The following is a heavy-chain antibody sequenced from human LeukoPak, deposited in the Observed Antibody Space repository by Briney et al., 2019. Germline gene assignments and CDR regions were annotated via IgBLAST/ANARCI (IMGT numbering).Heavy chain of an antibody. J-gene: IGHJ5*02. CDR1: GYFISSGYY. CDR3: ARSGSGIENWFDP. CDR2: IYHSGST. D-gene: IGHD3-10*01. Sequence: SETLSLTCTVSGYFISSGYYWGWIRQPPGKGLEWIGSIYHSGSTYYNPSLKSRVTISVDTSKNQFSLKLSSVTAADTAVYYCARSGSGIENWFDPWGQGTLVTDSS. V-gene: IGHV4-38-2*02.